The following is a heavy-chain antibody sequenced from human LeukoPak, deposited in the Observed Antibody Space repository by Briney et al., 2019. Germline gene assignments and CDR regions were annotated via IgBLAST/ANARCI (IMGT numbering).Heavy chain of an antibody. V-gene: IGHV3-11*04. Sequence: GGSLRLSCAASGFTFSDYYMSWIRQAPGKGLEWVSYISSSGSTIYYADSVKGRFTISRDNAKNSLYLQMNSLRAEDTAVYYCASSEGSLPAAFYFDYWGQGTLVTVSS. CDR1: GFTFSDYY. CDR2: ISSSGSTI. J-gene: IGHJ4*02. D-gene: IGHD2-2*01. CDR3: ASSEGSLPAAFYFDY.